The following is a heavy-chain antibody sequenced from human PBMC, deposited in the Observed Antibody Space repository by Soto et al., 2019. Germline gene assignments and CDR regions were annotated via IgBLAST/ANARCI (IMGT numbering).Heavy chain of an antibody. V-gene: IGHV4-59*01. CDR3: ARGRGGTYDAFDI. D-gene: IGHD1-26*01. CDR1: GGSLSRYF. Sequence: QVQLRESGPGLVKPSGTLSLTCTVSGGSLSRYFWSWIRQPPGKGLEWIGYIFYSGTTNYNPSLKSRVPILLDTSKNQFSLNLVSVTAADTAFYYCARGRGGTYDAFDIWGQGTLVSVSS. CDR2: IFYSGTT. J-gene: IGHJ3*02.